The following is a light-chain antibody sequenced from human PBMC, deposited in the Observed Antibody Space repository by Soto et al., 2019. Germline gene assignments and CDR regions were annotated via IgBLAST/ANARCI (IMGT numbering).Light chain of an antibody. CDR3: QQRSNWPPFT. J-gene: IGKJ4*01. V-gene: IGKV3-11*01. CDR2: DTS. CDR1: QSVSSY. Sequence: EIVLTQSPATLSLSPGERATLSCRASQSVSSYLAWYQQKPGQAPRLLIYDTSTRAPGIPARFSGSGSGTDFTLTISSLEPEDFAIYYCQQRSNWPPFTFGGGTKVEIK.